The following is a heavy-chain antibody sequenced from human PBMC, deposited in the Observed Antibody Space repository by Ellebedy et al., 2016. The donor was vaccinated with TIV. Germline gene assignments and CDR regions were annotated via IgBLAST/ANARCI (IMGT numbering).Heavy chain of an antibody. D-gene: IGHD3-16*01. CDR2: ISWNSGSI. Sequence: SLKISXAASGFTFDDYAMHWVRQAPGKGLEWVSGISWNSGSIGYADSVKGRFTISRDNAKNSLYLQMNSLRAEDTALYHCAGDRDPSLGEDAFDIWGQGTMVTVSS. J-gene: IGHJ3*02. CDR3: AGDRDPSLGEDAFDI. V-gene: IGHV3-9*01. CDR1: GFTFDDYA.